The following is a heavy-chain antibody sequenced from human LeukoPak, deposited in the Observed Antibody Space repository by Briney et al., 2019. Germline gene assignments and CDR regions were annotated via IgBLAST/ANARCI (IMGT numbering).Heavy chain of an antibody. V-gene: IGHV1-2*06. D-gene: IGHD5-24*01. CDR2: INPNSGGT. Sequence: HGASVKVSCKASGYTFTGYYMHWVRQAPGQGLEWMGRINPNSGGTNYAQKFQGRVTMTRDTSISTAYMELSRLRSDDTAVYYCAREMGGGYIAFDYWGQGTLVTVSS. CDR1: GYTFTGYY. J-gene: IGHJ4*02. CDR3: AREMGGGYIAFDY.